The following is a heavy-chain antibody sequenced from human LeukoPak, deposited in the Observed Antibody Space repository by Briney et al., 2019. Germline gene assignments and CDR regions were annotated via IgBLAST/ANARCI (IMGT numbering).Heavy chain of an antibody. CDR3: GTHAGRTGSDD. D-gene: IGHD3/OR15-3a*01. CDR2: ISGSGNDI. CDR1: GFIFSGYY. Sequence: GGSLRLSCATSGFIFSGYYMSWIRQAPGKGLEWVSYISGSGNDISYADSVKGRFTISRDNAKGSRYLQMNSLRAADTAVYYCGTHAGRTGSDDWGQGTLVTVSS. V-gene: IGHV3-11*01. J-gene: IGHJ4*02.